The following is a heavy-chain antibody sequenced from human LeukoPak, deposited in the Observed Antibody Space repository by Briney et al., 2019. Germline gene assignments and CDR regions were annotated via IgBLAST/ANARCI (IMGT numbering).Heavy chain of an antibody. CDR2: ISGSGGST. J-gene: IGHJ5*02. CDR3: ARDGGLVRGENWFDP. CDR1: GFTFSSYG. V-gene: IGHV3-23*01. D-gene: IGHD3-10*01. Sequence: GGTLRLSCAASGFTFSSYGMSWVRQAPGKGLEWVSAISGSGGSTYYADSVKGRFTISGDNAKNSLYLQMNSLRAEDTAVYYCARDGGLVRGENWFDPWGQGTLVTVSS.